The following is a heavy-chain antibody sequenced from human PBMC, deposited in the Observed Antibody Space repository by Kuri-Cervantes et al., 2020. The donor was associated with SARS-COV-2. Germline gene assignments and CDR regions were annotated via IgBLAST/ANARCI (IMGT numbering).Heavy chain of an antibody. Sequence: ASVKVSCKASGYTFTSYGISWVRQAPGQGLEWMGWISAYNGNTNYAQKLQGRVTMTTDTSTGTAYMELSSLRSEDTAVYYCARGGYCSGGSCYLRYNWFDPWGQGTLVTVSS. J-gene: IGHJ5*02. V-gene: IGHV1-18*01. CDR2: ISAYNGNT. CDR3: ARGGYCSGGSCYLRYNWFDP. D-gene: IGHD2-15*01. CDR1: GYTFTSYG.